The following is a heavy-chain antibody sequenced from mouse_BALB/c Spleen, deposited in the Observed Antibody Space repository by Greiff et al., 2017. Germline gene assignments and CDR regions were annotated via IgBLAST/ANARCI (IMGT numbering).Heavy chain of an antibody. CDR2: IDPENGNT. CDR3: ASFPYGTAEFAY. D-gene: IGHD2-1*01. V-gene: IGHV14-1*02. CDR1: GFNIKDYY. J-gene: IGHJ3*01. Sequence: VQLQQSGAELVRPGALVKLSCKASGFNIKDYYMHWVKQRPEQGLEWIGWIDPENGNTIYDPKFQGKASITADTSSNTAYLQLSSLTSEDTAVYYCASFPYGTAEFAYWGQGTLVTVSA.